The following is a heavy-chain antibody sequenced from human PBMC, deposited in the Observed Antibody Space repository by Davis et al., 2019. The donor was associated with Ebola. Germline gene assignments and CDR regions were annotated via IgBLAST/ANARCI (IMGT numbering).Heavy chain of an antibody. CDR3: ARDYYGDYSYFDY. Sequence: GGSLRLSCAASGFTFSSYSMNCVRQAPGKGLEWVSYISSSSSTIYYADSVKGRFTISRDNSKNTLYLQMNSLRAEDTAVYYCARDYYGDYSYFDYWGQGTLVTVSS. J-gene: IGHJ4*02. D-gene: IGHD4-17*01. CDR2: ISSSSSTI. V-gene: IGHV3-48*01. CDR1: GFTFSSYS.